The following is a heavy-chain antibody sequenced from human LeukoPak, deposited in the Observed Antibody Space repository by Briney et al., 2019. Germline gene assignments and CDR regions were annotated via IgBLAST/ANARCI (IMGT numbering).Heavy chain of an antibody. CDR2: ISSSSSYI. V-gene: IGHV3-21*01. CDR1: GFTFTNAW. J-gene: IGHJ4*02. CDR3: AREEDYDFWRKGFDY. D-gene: IGHD3-3*01. Sequence: PGGSLRLSCEASGFTFTNAWMNWVRQAPGKGLEWVSSISSSSSYIYYADSVKGRFTISRDNAKNSLYLQMNSLRAEDTAVYYCAREEDYDFWRKGFDYWGQGTLVTVSS.